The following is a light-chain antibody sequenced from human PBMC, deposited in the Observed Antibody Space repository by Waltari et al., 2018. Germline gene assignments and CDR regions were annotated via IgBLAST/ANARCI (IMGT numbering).Light chain of an antibody. J-gene: IGKJ4*01. Sequence: DIVMTQSPDSLAVSLGERATIKCKSSQRVLYNSNRKNYLAWYQQKPGQPPKLLIYWASTRESGVPDRFSGSGSGTDFTLTISSLQAEDVAVYYCQQYYDTPALTFGGGTKVEIK. CDR1: QRVLYNSNRKNY. CDR3: QQYYDTPALT. V-gene: IGKV4-1*01. CDR2: WAS.